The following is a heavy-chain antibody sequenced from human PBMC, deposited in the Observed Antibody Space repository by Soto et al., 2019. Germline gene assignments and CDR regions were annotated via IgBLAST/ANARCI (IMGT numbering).Heavy chain of an antibody. J-gene: IGHJ1*01. CDR3: ARRRVEATAGHN. D-gene: IGHD1-26*01. CDR2: INSGGST. CDR1: GFTVSSNY. V-gene: IGHV3-53*01. Sequence: EVQLVESGGGLIQPGGSLRLSCAASGFTVSSNYMSWVRQAPGKGLEWVSVINSGGSTFYAYSVKGRFTISRDNSKNTIYPQTTSLRVEDTAVYYCARRRVEATAGHNWGQGTLVTVSS.